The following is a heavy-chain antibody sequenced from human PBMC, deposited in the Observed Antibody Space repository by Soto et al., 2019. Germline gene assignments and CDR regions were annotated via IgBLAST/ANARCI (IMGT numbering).Heavy chain of an antibody. V-gene: IGHV4-34*01. CDR3: ASRRDGYNYFY. Sequence: SETLSLTCSVYGGSFSGYYWSWIRQPPGKGLEWIGEINHSGSTNYTPSLKSRVTISVDTSKNQFSLKLSSATAADTAVYYCASRRDGYNYFYWGQGTLVTVSS. J-gene: IGHJ4*02. D-gene: IGHD5-12*01. CDR1: GGSFSGYY. CDR2: INHSGST.